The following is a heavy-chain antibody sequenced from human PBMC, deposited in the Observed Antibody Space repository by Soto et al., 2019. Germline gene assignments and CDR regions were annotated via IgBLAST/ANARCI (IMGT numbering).Heavy chain of an antibody. V-gene: IGHV1-69*01. CDR2: IIPIFGTA. J-gene: IGHJ5*02. CDR3: ASPQGWFDP. Sequence: QVQLVQSGAEVKKPGASVKVSCKASGYIFTTYYFHWVRQAPGQGLEWMGGIIPIFGTANYAQKFQGRVTITADESTSTAYMELSSLRSEDTAVYYCASPQGWFDPWGQGTLVTVSS. CDR1: GYIFTTYY.